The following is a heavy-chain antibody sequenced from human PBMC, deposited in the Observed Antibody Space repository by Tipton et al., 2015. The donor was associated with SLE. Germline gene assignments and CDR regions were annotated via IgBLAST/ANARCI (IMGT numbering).Heavy chain of an antibody. CDR1: GGSINSYNW. D-gene: IGHD5-18*01. CDR3: ARGGLGYSYYYYMDV. V-gene: IGHV4-4*02. Sequence: TLSLTCAVPGGSINSYNWWTWVRQPPGKGLEWIGEIYHSGTTNYNPSLKSRITISLDKSNNHFSLRLSSLTAADTAVYYCARGGLGYSYYYYMDVWGKGTTVTVSS. CDR2: IYHSGTT. J-gene: IGHJ6*03.